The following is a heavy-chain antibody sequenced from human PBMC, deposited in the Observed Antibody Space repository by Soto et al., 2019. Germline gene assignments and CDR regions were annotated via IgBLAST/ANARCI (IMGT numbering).Heavy chain of an antibody. CDR2: IWNDGSNE. J-gene: IGHJ4*02. D-gene: IGHD3-22*01. CDR3: ARDQTDSGGYSDS. CDR1: GFNFSSYG. Sequence: GGSLRLSCEASGFNFSSYGIHWVRQAPGKGLEWVAIIWNDGSNEYYADSVKVRFTISRDNSKNTVYLQLSKLRAEDTAVYFCARDQTDSGGYSDSWGQGTLVTVSS. V-gene: IGHV3-33*01.